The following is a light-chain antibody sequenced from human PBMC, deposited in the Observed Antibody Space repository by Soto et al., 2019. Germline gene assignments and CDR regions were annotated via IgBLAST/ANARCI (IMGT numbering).Light chain of an antibody. Sequence: SALPQPASVSGSPGQSITISCTGTSSDVGGYNYVSWYQQHPGKAPKLMIYDVSNRPSGVSNRFSGSKSGNTASLTISGLQAEDEADYYCSSYTSSSPLYFFGTGTKVPVL. CDR2: DVS. CDR3: SSYTSSSPLYF. CDR1: SSDVGGYNY. J-gene: IGLJ1*01. V-gene: IGLV2-14*01.